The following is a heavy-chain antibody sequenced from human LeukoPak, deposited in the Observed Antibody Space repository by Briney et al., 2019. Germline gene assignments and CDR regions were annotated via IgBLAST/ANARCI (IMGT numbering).Heavy chain of an antibody. CDR3: AKEFDYYDSVPFDY. CDR2: ISYDGSNK. D-gene: IGHD3-22*01. Sequence: GGSLRLSCAASGFTFSSYEMNWVRQAPGKGLEWVAVISYDGSNKYYADSVKGRFTISRDNSKNTLYLQMNSLRAEDTAVYYCAKEFDYYDSVPFDYWGQGTLVTVSS. J-gene: IGHJ4*02. V-gene: IGHV3-30*18. CDR1: GFTFSSYE.